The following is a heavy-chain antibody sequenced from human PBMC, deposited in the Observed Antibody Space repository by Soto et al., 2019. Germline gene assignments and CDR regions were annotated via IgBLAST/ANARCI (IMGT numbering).Heavy chain of an antibody. CDR1: GFSFSSYS. J-gene: IGHJ4*02. Sequence: EVQLGESGGGLVKPGGSLRLSCAASGFSFSSYSINWVRQAPGKGLQWVSCISSGGSDIYYADSAKGRFTISRDNTKNSVLMQLNSLRAEDAAVYYCAKVGPVWGAADFWGEGTPVTVS. CDR2: ISSGGSDI. CDR3: AKVGPVWGAADF. D-gene: IGHD3-16*01. V-gene: IGHV3-21*02.